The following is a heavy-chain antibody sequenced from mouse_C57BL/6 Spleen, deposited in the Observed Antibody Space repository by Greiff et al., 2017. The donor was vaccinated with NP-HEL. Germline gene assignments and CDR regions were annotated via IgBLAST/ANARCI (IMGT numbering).Heavy chain of an antibody. D-gene: IGHD1-1*01. Sequence: LKESGAELVRPGSSVKLSCKDSYFAFMASAMHWVKQRPGPGLEWIGSFTMYSDATEYSENFKGKATLTANTSSSTAYMELSSLTSEDSAVYYCARGPITTVVATDYAMDYWGQGTSVTVSS. J-gene: IGHJ4*01. CDR1: YFAFMASA. CDR3: ARGPITTVVATDYAMDY. CDR2: FTMYSDAT. V-gene: IGHV1-49*01.